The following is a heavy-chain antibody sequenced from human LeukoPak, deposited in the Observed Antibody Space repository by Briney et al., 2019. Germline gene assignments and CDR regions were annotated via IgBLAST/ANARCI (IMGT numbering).Heavy chain of an antibody. CDR2: ISAYNGNT. V-gene: IGHV1-18*01. CDR1: GYTFTSYG. CDR3: ARDPYYDFWSGYYYYYYMDV. Sequence: ASVKVSCKASGYTFTSYGISWVRQAPGQGLEWMGWISAYNGNTNYAQKLQSRVTMTTDTSTSTAYMELRSLRSDDTAVYYCARDPYYDFWSGYYYYYYMDVWGKGTTVTVSS. J-gene: IGHJ6*03. D-gene: IGHD3-3*01.